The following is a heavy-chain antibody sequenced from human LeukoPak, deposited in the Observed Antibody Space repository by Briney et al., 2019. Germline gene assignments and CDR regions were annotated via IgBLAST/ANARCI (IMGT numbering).Heavy chain of an antibody. V-gene: IGHV3-30-3*01. CDR3: VRETGSTVGSTDFDY. CDR1: GFTFSSYA. D-gene: IGHD4-17*01. J-gene: IGHJ4*02. Sequence: GGSLRLSCAASGFTFSSYAVHWVRQAPGKGLEWVAVISYDEANKYYTDSVKGRFTISRDNPKNTLYLQMNSLRAEDTAVYYCVRETGSTVGSTDFDYWGQGTLVTVSS. CDR2: ISYDEANK.